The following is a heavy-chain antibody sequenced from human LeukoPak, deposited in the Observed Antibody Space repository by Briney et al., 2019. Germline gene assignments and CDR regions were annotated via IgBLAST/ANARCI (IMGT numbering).Heavy chain of an antibody. CDR2: INPNSGGT. V-gene: IGHV1-2*02. CDR3: AREPYCSGGSCLYYYYTDV. Sequence: ASVKVSCKASGYTFTGYYMHWARQAPGQGLEWMGWINPNSGGTNYAQKFQGRVTMTRDTSISTAYMELSRLRSDDTAVYYCAREPYCSGGSCLYYYYTDVWGKGTTVTVSS. D-gene: IGHD2-15*01. J-gene: IGHJ6*03. CDR1: GYTFTGYY.